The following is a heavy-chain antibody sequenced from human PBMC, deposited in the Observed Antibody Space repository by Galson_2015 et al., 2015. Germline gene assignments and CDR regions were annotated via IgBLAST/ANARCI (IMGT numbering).Heavy chain of an antibody. Sequence: SLRLSCAASGFTFSGSAMHWVRQASGKGLEWVGRIRSKANSYATAYAASVKGRFTISRDDSKNTAYLQMNSLKTEDTAVYYCTRQGGISGTTVMPYYYGMDVWGQGTTVTVSS. CDR1: GFTFSGSA. CDR2: IRSKANSYAT. V-gene: IGHV3-73*01. J-gene: IGHJ6*02. D-gene: IGHD4-11*01. CDR3: TRQGGISGTTVMPYYYGMDV.